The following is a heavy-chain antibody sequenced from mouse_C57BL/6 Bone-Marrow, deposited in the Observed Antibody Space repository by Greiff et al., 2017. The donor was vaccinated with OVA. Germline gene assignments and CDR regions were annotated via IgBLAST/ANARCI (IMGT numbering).Heavy chain of an antibody. V-gene: IGHV1-55*01. CDR2: IYPGSGST. CDR3: AREEDDLRGFAY. Sequence: VQLQQPGAELVKPGASVKMSCKASGYTFTSYWITWVKQRPGQGLEWIGDIYPGSGSTNYNEKFKSKATLTVDTSSSTAYMQLSSLTSEDSAVYYCAREEDDLRGFAYWGQGTLVTVSA. CDR1: GYTFTSYW. J-gene: IGHJ3*01.